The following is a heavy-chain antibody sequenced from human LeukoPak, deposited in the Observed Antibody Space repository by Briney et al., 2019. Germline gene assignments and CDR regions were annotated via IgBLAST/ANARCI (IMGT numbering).Heavy chain of an antibody. CDR1: GGSFSGYY. Sequence: SETLSLTCAVYGGSFSGYYWSWIRQPPGKGLEWIGEINHSGSTNYNPSLKSRVTISVDTSKNQFSLKLSSVTAADTAVYYCARVVTADYYFDYWGQGTLVTVPS. D-gene: IGHD2-21*02. J-gene: IGHJ4*02. CDR2: INHSGST. V-gene: IGHV4-34*01. CDR3: ARVVTADYYFDY.